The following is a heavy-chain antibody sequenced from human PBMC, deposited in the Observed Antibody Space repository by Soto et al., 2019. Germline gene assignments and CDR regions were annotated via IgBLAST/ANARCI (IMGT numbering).Heavy chain of an antibody. J-gene: IGHJ5*02. Sequence: PGGSLRLSCAASGFVFNDYAISWVRQAPGKGLEWVSAITGSGGSTYYAGSVKGRFTISRDNSKNTLYLQMNSLRAEDTAVYYCAKGTSRTTTVSWFDPWGQGTLVTVSS. CDR2: ITGSGGST. V-gene: IGHV3-23*01. D-gene: IGHD4-4*01. CDR3: AKGTSRTTTVSWFDP. CDR1: GFVFNDYA.